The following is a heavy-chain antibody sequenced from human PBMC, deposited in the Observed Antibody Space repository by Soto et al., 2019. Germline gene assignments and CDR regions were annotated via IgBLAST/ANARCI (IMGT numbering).Heavy chain of an antibody. D-gene: IGHD2-15*01. CDR2: ISAYNGNT. CDR1: GYTFTSYG. V-gene: IGHV1-18*01. J-gene: IGHJ4*02. Sequence: QVQLVQSGAEVKKPGASVKVSCKASGYTFTSYGISWVRQAPGQGLERMGWISAYNGNTNYAQKLQGRVTMTRDTSTSTAYMDLRSQRSDDTAVYYCARDAQGVVLHYWGQGTLVTVSS. CDR3: ARDAQGVVLHY.